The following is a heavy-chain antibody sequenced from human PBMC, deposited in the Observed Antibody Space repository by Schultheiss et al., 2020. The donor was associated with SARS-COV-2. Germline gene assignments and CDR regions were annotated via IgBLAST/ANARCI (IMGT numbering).Heavy chain of an antibody. CDR1: GGSISSYY. D-gene: IGHD2-2*01. J-gene: IGHJ2*01. CDR3: ARRPPYCSSTSCSPNWHFDL. V-gene: IGHV4-59*08. Sequence: SETLSLTCTVSGGSISSYYWSWIRQPPGKGLEWIGYIYYSGGTKYNPSLRSRVTISVDTSKNQFSLNLSSVTAADTAVYYCARRPPYCSSTSCSPNWHFDLWGRGTLVTVSS. CDR2: IYYSGGT.